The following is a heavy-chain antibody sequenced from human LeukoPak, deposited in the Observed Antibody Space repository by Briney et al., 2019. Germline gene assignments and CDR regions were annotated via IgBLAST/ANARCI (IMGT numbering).Heavy chain of an antibody. CDR2: IYYSGST. J-gene: IGHJ5*02. CDR1: GGSISSSSYY. D-gene: IGHD2-21*02. Sequence: SETLSLTCTVSGGSISSSSYYWGWIRQPLGKGLEWIGSIYYSGSTYYNPSLKSRVTISVDTSKNQFSLKLSSVTAADTAVYYCARGALDGPYCGGDCYHWFDPWGQGTLVTVSS. V-gene: IGHV4-39*07. CDR3: ARGALDGPYCGGDCYHWFDP.